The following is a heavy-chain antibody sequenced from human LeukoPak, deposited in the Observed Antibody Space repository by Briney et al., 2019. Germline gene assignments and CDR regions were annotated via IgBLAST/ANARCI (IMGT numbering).Heavy chain of an antibody. CDR1: GGTFSSYA. CDR2: IIPIFGTA. V-gene: IGHV1-69*05. Sequence: SVKVSCKASGGTFSSYAISWVRQAPGQGLEWMGRIIPIFGTANYARKFQGRVTITTDESTSTAYMELSSLRSEDTAVYYCARYSGYDPNYFDYWGQGTLVTVSS. CDR3: ARYSGYDPNYFDY. J-gene: IGHJ4*02. D-gene: IGHD5-12*01.